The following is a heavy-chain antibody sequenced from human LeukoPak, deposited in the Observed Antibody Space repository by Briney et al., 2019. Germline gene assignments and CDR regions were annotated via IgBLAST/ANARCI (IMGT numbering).Heavy chain of an antibody. V-gene: IGHV1-2*02. CDR3: ARVMITFGGVIVSAFDI. Sequence: ASVTVSCKASGYTFTGYYMHWVRQAPGQGLEWMGWINPNSGGTNYAQKFQGRVTMTRDTSISTAYMELSRLRSDDTAVYYCARVMITFGGVIVSAFDIWGQGTMVTVSS. CDR2: INPNSGGT. CDR1: GYTFTGYY. J-gene: IGHJ3*02. D-gene: IGHD3-16*02.